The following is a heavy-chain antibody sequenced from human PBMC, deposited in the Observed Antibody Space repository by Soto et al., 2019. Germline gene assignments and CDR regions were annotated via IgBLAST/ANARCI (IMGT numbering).Heavy chain of an antibody. V-gene: IGHV4-39*01. Sequence: QLQLQESGPGLVKPSETLSLTCTVSGGSISSSSYYWGWIRQPPGKGLAWIGRIYYSGSTYYNPSLKSRVTISVDTSKNQFSLKLSSVTAADTAVYYCARHASAGQRVDYWGQGTLVTVSS. CDR2: IYYSGST. D-gene: IGHD6-25*01. CDR3: ARHASAGQRVDY. CDR1: GGSISSSSYY. J-gene: IGHJ4*02.